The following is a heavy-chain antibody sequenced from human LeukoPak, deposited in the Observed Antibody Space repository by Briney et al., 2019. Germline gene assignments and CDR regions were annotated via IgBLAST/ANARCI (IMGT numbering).Heavy chain of an antibody. CDR2: IYYSGST. Sequence: SQTLSLTCTVSGGSISSGGYYWSWVRQHPGKGLEWIGYIYYSGSTYYNPSLKSRVTISVDTSKNQFSLKLSSVTAADTAVYYCARAASDYYDSSGYYPGHDYWGQGTLVTVSS. CDR3: ARAASDYYDSSGYYPGHDY. CDR1: GGSISSGGYY. D-gene: IGHD3-22*01. V-gene: IGHV4-31*03. J-gene: IGHJ4*02.